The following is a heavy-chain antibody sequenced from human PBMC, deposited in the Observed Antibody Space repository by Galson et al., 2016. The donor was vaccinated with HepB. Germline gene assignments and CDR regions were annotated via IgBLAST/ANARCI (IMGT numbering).Heavy chain of an antibody. J-gene: IGHJ6*03. V-gene: IGHV4-31*03. Sequence: TLSLTCTVSGGSISSGGYYWSWIRQHPGKGLERIGYIFNSGSTDYNPSLKSRVTISVDTSKNQFSLKLRSVTAADTAVDYCARRYFTYMDVWGKGTTFTVSS. CDR3: ARRYFTYMDV. CDR1: GGSISSGGYY. CDR2: IFNSGST. D-gene: IGHD3-9*01.